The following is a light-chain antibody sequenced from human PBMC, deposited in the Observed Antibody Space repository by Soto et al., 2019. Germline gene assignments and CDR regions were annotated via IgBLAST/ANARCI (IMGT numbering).Light chain of an antibody. CDR2: AAS. Sequence: IQLTQSPSSLSASVGDRVTITCRASQGISSYLAWYQQKPGKAPKPLIYAASTLQSGVPSRFSGSGSGTDFTLTISSLQPEDFATYYCQQLNSYPHTFGGGTKVEIK. CDR1: QGISSY. CDR3: QQLNSYPHT. V-gene: IGKV1-9*01. J-gene: IGKJ4*01.